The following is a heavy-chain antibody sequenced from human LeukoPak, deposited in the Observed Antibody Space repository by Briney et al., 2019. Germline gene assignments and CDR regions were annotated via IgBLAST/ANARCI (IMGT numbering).Heavy chain of an antibody. V-gene: IGHV3-48*03. CDR3: ARGAHSSGYLGSFDY. D-gene: IGHD3-22*01. J-gene: IGHJ4*02. Sequence: GGSLRLSCAASGFTFSSYEMNWVRQAPGKGLEWVSYISSSGSTIYYADSVKGRFTISRDNAKNSLYLQMNSLRAEDTAVYYCARGAHSSGYLGSFDYWGQGTLVTVSS. CDR2: ISSSGSTI. CDR1: GFTFSSYE.